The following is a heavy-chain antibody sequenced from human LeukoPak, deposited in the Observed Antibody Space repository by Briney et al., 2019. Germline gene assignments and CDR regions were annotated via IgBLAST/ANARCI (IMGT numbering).Heavy chain of an antibody. D-gene: IGHD5-18*01. CDR3: ARGSDTAMIRFDY. J-gene: IGHJ4*02. Sequence: PSETLSLTCAVYGGSFSGYYWSWIRQPPGKGLEWIGEINHSGSTNYNPSLKSRVTISVDTSKNQFSLKLSSVTAADTAVYYCARGSDTAMIRFDYWGQGTLVTVSS. V-gene: IGHV4-34*01. CDR1: GGSFSGYY. CDR2: INHSGST.